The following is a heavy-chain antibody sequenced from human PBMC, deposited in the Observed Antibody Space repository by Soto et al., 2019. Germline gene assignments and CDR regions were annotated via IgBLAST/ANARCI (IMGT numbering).Heavy chain of an antibody. CDR2: ISAYNGNT. CDR3: ARDKEQAAIHNWFDP. CDR1: GYTFTSYD. D-gene: IGHD2-2*01. Sequence: QVQLVQSGAEVKKPGASVKVSCKASGYTFTSYDISWVRQAPGQGLEWMGWISAYNGNTNYAQKPQGRVTMTTDTSTNTAYMELRSLRSDDTAVYYCARDKEQAAIHNWFDPWGQGTLVTVSS. V-gene: IGHV1-18*01. J-gene: IGHJ5*02.